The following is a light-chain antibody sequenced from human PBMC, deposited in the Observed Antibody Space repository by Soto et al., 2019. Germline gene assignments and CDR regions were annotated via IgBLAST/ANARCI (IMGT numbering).Light chain of an antibody. CDR2: GTS. V-gene: IGKV3-20*01. J-gene: IGKJ1*01. Sequence: EVVLTQSPGTLSLSPGERATLSCRASRNINGNYLGWYQLKRGQAPRLLIYGTSTRTTGIPDRFSGSGSGTDFTLTVSKLEPEDFAVYYCHQYGSSPWPFGQGTKVDIK. CDR1: RNINGNY. CDR3: HQYGSSPWP.